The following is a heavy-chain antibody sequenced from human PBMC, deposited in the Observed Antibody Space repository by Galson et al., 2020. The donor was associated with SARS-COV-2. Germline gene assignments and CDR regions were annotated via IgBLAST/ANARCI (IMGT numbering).Heavy chain of an antibody. V-gene: IGHV4-59*12. CDR1: GVSISNKY. D-gene: IGHD3-22*01. Sequence: SETLSLTCSVSGVSISNKYWTWIRQPPGRGLEWIGDIFYNGNTNYNPSLGSRVTISIDTAKNQFSLKLSSVTAADTAVYYCARLNERSGYEYKIDYWGRGTLITASS. CDR3: ARLNERSGYEYKIDY. CDR2: IFYNGNT. J-gene: IGHJ4*02.